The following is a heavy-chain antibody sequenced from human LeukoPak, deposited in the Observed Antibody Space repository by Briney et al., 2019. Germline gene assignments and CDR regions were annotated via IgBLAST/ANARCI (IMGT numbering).Heavy chain of an antibody. CDR3: AKHLRTSVQSSYYYYGMDV. J-gene: IGHJ6*02. CDR1: GLTLRTYD. CDR2: IDGLAIST. Sequence: GGSLRLSCAASGLTLRTYDLTWVRQTPGKGLEWVSAIDGLAISTYYADSVKGRFTISRDDSKNTLYLQMSSLRAEDTAVYYCAKHLRTSVQSSYYYYGMDVWGQGTTVTVSS. D-gene: IGHD1-14*01. V-gene: IGHV3-23*01.